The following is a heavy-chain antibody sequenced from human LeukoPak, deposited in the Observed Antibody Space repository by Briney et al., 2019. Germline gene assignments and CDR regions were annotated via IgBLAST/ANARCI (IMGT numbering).Heavy chain of an antibody. J-gene: IGHJ5*02. V-gene: IGHV1-69*13. CDR3: ARERESRSVVTAPWFDP. D-gene: IGHD2-21*02. CDR2: IITIFGTA. Sequence: GASVKVSCKASGGTFSSYAISWVRQAPGQGLEWMGGIITIFGTANYAQKFQGRVTITADESTSTAYMELSSLRSEDTAVYYCARERESRSVVTAPWFDPWGQGTLVTVSS. CDR1: GGTFSSYA.